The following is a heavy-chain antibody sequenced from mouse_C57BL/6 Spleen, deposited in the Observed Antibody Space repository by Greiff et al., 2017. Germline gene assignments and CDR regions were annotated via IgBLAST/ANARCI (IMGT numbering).Heavy chain of an antibody. CDR3: ARKGALPYAMDD. J-gene: IGHJ4*01. CDR1: GYTFTSYW. Sequence: QVQLQQPGAELVRPGSSVKLSCKASGYTFTSYWMDWVKQRPGQGLEWIGNIYPSDSETHYNQKFKDKATLTVAKSSSTAYMQLSSLASEDSAVYYCARKGALPYAMDDWGQGTSVTVSS. D-gene: IGHD6-1*01. V-gene: IGHV1-61*01. CDR2: IYPSDSET.